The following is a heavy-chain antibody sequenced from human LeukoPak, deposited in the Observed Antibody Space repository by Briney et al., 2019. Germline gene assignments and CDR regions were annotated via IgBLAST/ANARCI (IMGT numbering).Heavy chain of an antibody. CDR3: TTDYSNFYGMDV. Sequence: SETLSLTCTVSGGSVNSGSYFWSWIRQPPGKGLEWIGYIQNSARTNYNPSLESRVTISVDSSKDQFSLRLSSVTAADTAVYYCTTDYSNFYGMDVWGQGTTVTVSS. CDR2: IQNSART. J-gene: IGHJ6*02. D-gene: IGHD4-11*01. CDR1: GGSVNSGSYF. V-gene: IGHV4-61*01.